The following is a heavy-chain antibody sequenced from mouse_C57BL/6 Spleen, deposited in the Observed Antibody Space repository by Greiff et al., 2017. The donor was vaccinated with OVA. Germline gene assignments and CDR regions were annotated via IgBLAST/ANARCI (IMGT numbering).Heavy chain of an antibody. J-gene: IGHJ3*01. CDR2: ISSGGSYT. Sequence: EVQLVESGGDLVKPGGSLKLSCAASGFTFSSYGMSWVRQTPDKRLEWVATISSGGSYTYYPDSVKGRFTISRDNAKNTLYLQMSSLKSEDTAMYYCARHEGYSNYAWFAYWGQGTLVTVSA. CDR1: GFTFSSYG. V-gene: IGHV5-6*01. CDR3: ARHEGYSNYAWFAY. D-gene: IGHD2-5*01.